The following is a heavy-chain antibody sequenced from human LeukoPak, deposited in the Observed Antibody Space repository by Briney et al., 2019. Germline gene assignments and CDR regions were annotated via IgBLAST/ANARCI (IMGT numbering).Heavy chain of an antibody. CDR1: EFTFSAYW. D-gene: IGHD4-17*01. Sequence: GGSLRLSCAASEFTFSAYWMHWVRQAPGKGLEWVSAISGSGGSTYYADSVKGRFTISRDNSKNTLYLQMNSLRAEDTAVYYCAKLLDYGDYGGLDYWGQGTLVTVSS. V-gene: IGHV3-23*01. CDR3: AKLLDYGDYGGLDY. CDR2: ISGSGGST. J-gene: IGHJ4*02.